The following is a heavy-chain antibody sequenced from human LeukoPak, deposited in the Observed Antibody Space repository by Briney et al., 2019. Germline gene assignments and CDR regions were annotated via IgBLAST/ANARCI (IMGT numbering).Heavy chain of an antibody. CDR1: GFTFSSYA. CDR3: AKDRIAASGLSYYFDY. V-gene: IGHV3-30*04. D-gene: IGHD6-13*01. Sequence: GGSLRLSCAASGFTFSSYAMHWVRQAPSKGLEWVAVISYDGSNKYYVDSMKGRFTISRDNSKNTLYLQMNSLRAEDTAVYYCAKDRIAASGLSYYFDYWGQGTLVTVSS. CDR2: ISYDGSNK. J-gene: IGHJ4*02.